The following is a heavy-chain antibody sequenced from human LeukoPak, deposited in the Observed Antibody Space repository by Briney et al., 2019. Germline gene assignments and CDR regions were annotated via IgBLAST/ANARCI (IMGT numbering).Heavy chain of an antibody. D-gene: IGHD4-17*01. Sequence: PGGSLRLSCAASGFTFSSDAMHWVRQAPGKGLEWVAIILSDGSKTYYPDSVRGRFTISRDNSKNTLYLQMNSLRAEDTAVYYCASVPYGDYLPGGDYWGQGTLVTVSS. V-gene: IGHV3-33*08. J-gene: IGHJ4*02. CDR3: ASVPYGDYLPGGDY. CDR1: GFTFSSDA. CDR2: ILSDGSKT.